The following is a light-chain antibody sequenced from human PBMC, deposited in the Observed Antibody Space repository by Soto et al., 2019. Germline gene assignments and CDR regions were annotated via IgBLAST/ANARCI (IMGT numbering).Light chain of an antibody. J-gene: IGLJ3*02. CDR3: CSYAGSSTWM. V-gene: IGLV2-23*01. Sequence: QSALTKPASVSGSPGQSITISCTGTSSDVGRYNFVSWYQQHPGKAPKVMIYEGTKRPSGVSNRFSGSKSGNTASLTISGIQAEDEADYYCCSYAGSSTWMFGGGTKLTVL. CDR2: EGT. CDR1: SSDVGRYNF.